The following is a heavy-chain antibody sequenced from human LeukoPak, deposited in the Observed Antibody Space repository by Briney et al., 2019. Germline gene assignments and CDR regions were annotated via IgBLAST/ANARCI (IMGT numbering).Heavy chain of an antibody. J-gene: IGHJ3*02. Sequence: ASVKVSCKVSGYTLTELSMHWVRQAPGKGLEWMGGFDPEDGETIYAQKFQGRVTMTEDTSTDTAYMELSSLRSEDTAVYYCATRKYYDILTGYLADAFDIWGQGTMVTVSS. CDR3: ATRKYYDILTGYLADAFDI. CDR2: FDPEDGET. V-gene: IGHV1-24*01. CDR1: GYTLTELS. D-gene: IGHD3-9*01.